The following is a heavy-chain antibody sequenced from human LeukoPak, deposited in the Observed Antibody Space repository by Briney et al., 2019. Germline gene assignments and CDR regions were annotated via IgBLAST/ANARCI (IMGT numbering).Heavy chain of an antibody. V-gene: IGHV3-23*01. J-gene: IGHJ4*02. CDR3: AKIPDVSDY. D-gene: IGHD5/OR15-5a*01. Sequence: PGGSLRLSCAASGFTFSTYAMSWVRQGPAKGLEWLSAISGSGGSTYYADSVKGRFTISRDNSKNTLYLQMSSLRVEDTAVYYCAKIPDVSDYWGQGTLVTVSS. CDR2: ISGSGGST. CDR1: GFTFSTYA.